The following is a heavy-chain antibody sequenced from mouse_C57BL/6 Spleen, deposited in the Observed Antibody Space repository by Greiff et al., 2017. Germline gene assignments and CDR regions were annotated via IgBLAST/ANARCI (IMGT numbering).Heavy chain of an antibody. Sequence: QVHVKQSGAELVKPGASVKLSCKASGYTFTSYWMQWVKQRPGQGLEWIGEIDPSDSYTNYNHKFKGKATLTVDTSSSTAYMQLSSLTSEDSAVYYCARLAYSRGYFDVWGTGTTVTVSS. CDR3: ARLAYSRGYFDV. V-gene: IGHV1-50*01. D-gene: IGHD6-5*01. CDR1: GYTFTSYW. J-gene: IGHJ1*03. CDR2: IDPSDSYT.